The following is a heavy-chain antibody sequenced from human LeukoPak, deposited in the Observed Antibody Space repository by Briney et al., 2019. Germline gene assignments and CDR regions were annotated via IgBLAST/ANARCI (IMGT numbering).Heavy chain of an antibody. CDR1: GGSVSSSDYY. D-gene: IGHD2-2*01. CDR2: VYYSGST. Sequence: PSEPLSLTCIVSGGSVSSSDYYWGWIRQPPGKGLEWIGGVYYSGSTYYNPSLKSRVTISVDTSKNQFSLKLSSATAADTAVYYCARHKGQHTVDYWGQGTLVTVSS. V-gene: IGHV4-39*01. CDR3: ARHKGQHTVDY. J-gene: IGHJ4*02.